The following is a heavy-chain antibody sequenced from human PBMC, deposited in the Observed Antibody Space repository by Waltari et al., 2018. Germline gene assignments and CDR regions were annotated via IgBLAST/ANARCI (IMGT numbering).Heavy chain of an antibody. CDR1: GGSFRGYY. CDR3: VRLEDCSGPGGNCYSGDSFALDV. D-gene: IGHD2-8*02. V-gene: IGHV4-34*02. Sequence: QVQLQQWGAGQLQPSETLSLTCAVYGGSFRGYYWGWIRQPPGKGLGWIGEINHNGNRNHNPSLRSRVTMLVDTSRSQFSLKVNSVTAADTAVYYCVRLEDCSGPGGNCYSGDSFALDVWGQGTTVTVSS. J-gene: IGHJ6*02. CDR2: INHNGNR.